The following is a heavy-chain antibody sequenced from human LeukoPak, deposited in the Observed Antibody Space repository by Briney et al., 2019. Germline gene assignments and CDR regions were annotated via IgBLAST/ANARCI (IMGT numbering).Heavy chain of an antibody. CDR3: ARVRLGYYDSSGYSFDY. D-gene: IGHD3-22*01. CDR1: GLTLSSNY. CDR2: IYSGGST. J-gene: IGHJ4*02. Sequence: GGSLRLSCAACGLTLSSNYMSWVRPAAGKGLEWVSVIYSGGSTYYADSVKGRFTISRDNYKNTLYLQMNSLRAEDTAVYYCARVRLGYYDSSGYSFDYWGQGTLVTVSS. V-gene: IGHV3-53*01.